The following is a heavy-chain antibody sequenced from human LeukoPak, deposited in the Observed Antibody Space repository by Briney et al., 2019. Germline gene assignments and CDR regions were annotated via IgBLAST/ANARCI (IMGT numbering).Heavy chain of an antibody. J-gene: IGHJ4*02. CDR1: GFTVSSNF. CDR3: ARDGSSGSYLFDY. D-gene: IGHD6-19*01. V-gene: IGHV4-59*02. CDR2: IYYSGSA. Sequence: SGGSLRLSCAASGFTVSSNFMSWVRQAPGKGLEWIGYIYYSGSAKYNPSLKSRVTISIDTSKNQFSLKLSSVTAADAAVYFCARDGSSGSYLFDYWGRGTLVTVSS.